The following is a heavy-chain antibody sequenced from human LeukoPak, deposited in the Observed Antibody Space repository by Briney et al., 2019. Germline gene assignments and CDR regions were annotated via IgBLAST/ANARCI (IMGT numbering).Heavy chain of an antibody. V-gene: IGHV4-39*01. Sequence: PSETLSLTCTVSGGSISSSSYYWGWIRQPPGKGLEWIGSIYYSGSTYYNPSLKSRVTISVDTSKNQFSLKLSSVTAADTAVYYCARHTSGSSSASGDYYYYMDVWGKGTTVTVSS. CDR2: IYYSGST. CDR1: GGSISSSSYY. CDR3: ARHTSGSSSASGDYYYYMDV. D-gene: IGHD6-6*01. J-gene: IGHJ6*03.